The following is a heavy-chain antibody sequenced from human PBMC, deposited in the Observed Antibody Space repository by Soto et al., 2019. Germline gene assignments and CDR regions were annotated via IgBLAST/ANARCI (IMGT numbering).Heavy chain of an antibody. CDR2: ISGSGGST. D-gene: IGHD3-22*01. CDR3: AKGMHYYYESSGPPVY. Sequence: EVQLLESGGGLVQPGGSLRLSCAASGFTFSRYAMSWVRQAPGQGLEWVSAISGSGGSTYYADSVKGRFTIARDNSKITLYLQMNSLRAEDTAVYYCAKGMHYYYESSGPPVYWGQGTLVNVSS. J-gene: IGHJ4*02. V-gene: IGHV3-23*01. CDR1: GFTFSRYA.